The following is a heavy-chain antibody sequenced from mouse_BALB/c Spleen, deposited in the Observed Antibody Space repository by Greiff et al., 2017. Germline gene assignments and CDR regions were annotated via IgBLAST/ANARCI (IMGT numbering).Heavy chain of an antibody. D-gene: IGHD2-10*02. CDR2: IWRGGST. Sequence: VKLVESGPSLVQPSQSLSITCTVSGFSLTSYGVHWVRQSPGKGLEWLGVIWRGGSTDYNAAFMSRLSITKDNSKSQVFFKMNSLQADDTAIYYCAKTYGNYAWFAYWGQGTLVTVSA. CDR1: GFSLTSYG. J-gene: IGHJ3*01. CDR3: AKTYGNYAWFAY. V-gene: IGHV2-5-1*01.